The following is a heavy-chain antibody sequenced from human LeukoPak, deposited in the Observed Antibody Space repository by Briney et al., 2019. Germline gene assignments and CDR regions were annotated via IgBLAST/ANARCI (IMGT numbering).Heavy chain of an antibody. D-gene: IGHD6-19*01. V-gene: IGHV4-34*01. CDR2: INHSGST. Sequence: SETLSLTCAVYGGSFSGYYWSWIRQPPGKGLEWIGEINHSGSTDYNPSLKSRVTISVDTSKNQFSLKLSSVTAADTAVYYCVRGRAVADYDAFDIWGQGTMVTVSS. CDR3: VRGRAVADYDAFDI. J-gene: IGHJ3*02. CDR1: GGSFSGYY.